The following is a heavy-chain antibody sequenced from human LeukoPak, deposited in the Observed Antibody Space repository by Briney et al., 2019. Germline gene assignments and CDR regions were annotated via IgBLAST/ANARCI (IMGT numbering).Heavy chain of an antibody. CDR1: GGSFSGYY. Sequence: NPSETLSLTCAVYGGSFSGYYWSWIRQPPGKGLEWIGEINHSGSNNYNPSLKSRVTISVDTSKNQFSLKLSSVTAADTAVYYCARGEQLVAVFDYWGQGTLVTVSS. D-gene: IGHD6-6*01. CDR2: INHSGSN. V-gene: IGHV4-34*01. J-gene: IGHJ4*02. CDR3: ARGEQLVAVFDY.